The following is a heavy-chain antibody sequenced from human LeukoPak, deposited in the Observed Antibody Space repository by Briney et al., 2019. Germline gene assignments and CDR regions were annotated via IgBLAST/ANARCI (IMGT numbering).Heavy chain of an antibody. D-gene: IGHD2-8*02. CDR2: INHSGST. CDR1: GGSFIGYY. J-gene: IGHJ5*02. Sequence: SETLSLTCAVYGGSFIGYYRSWIRQPPGRGLEWIGEINHSGSTNYNPSLKSRVTISVDTSKNQFSLKLSSVTAADTAVYYCASLVGYGSTITNWSAPCGQGTLVTVSS. CDR3: ASLVGYGSTITNWSAP. V-gene: IGHV4-34*01.